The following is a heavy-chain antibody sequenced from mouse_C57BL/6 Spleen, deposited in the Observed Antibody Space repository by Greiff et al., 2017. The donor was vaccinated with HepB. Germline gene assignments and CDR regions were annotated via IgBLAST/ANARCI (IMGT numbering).Heavy chain of an antibody. J-gene: IGHJ4*01. CDR2: INPSNGGT. D-gene: IGHD1-1*01. CDR1: GYTFTSYW. CDR3: ARTPDYYGSSYNAMDY. Sequence: QVQLKESGTELVKPGASVKLSCKASGYTFTSYWMHWVKQRPGQGLEWIGNINPSNGGTNYNEKFKSKATLTVDKSSSTAYMQLSSLTSEDSAVHYCARTPDYYGSSYNAMDYWGQGTSVTVSS. V-gene: IGHV1-53*01.